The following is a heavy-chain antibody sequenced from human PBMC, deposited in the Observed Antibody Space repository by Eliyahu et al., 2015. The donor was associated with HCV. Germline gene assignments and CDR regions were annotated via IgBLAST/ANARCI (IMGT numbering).Heavy chain of an antibody. Sequence: EVQLVESGGGLVQPGGSLRXSCAASGXTFSSYWXHWVRQAPGKGXVWVXRIXXDGSSTSYADSVKGRFTISRDNAKNTLYLQMNSLRAEDTAVYYCARGSTDYYMDVWGKGTTVTVSS. CDR1: GXTFSSYW. CDR3: ARGSTDYYMDV. D-gene: IGHD2-2*01. CDR2: IXXDGSST. V-gene: IGHV3-74*01. J-gene: IGHJ6*03.